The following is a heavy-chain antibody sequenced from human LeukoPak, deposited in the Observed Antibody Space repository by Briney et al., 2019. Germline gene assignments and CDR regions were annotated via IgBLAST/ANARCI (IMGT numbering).Heavy chain of an antibody. D-gene: IGHD3-10*01. V-gene: IGHV3-33*01. CDR3: ASGTYYGSGSWGY. J-gene: IGHJ4*02. CDR1: GFSFSSHD. Sequence: GGCLRLSCAASGFSFSSHDMHWVRQAPGKGLEWVSVVWSDGSNKYYADSVKGRFTISRDNSRNTVYLQMNSLRDEDTAVYYCASGTYYGSGSWGYWGQGTLVTVSS. CDR2: VWSDGSNK.